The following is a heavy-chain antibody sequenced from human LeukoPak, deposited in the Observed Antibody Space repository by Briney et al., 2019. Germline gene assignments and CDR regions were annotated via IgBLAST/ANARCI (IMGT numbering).Heavy chain of an antibody. D-gene: IGHD3-22*01. CDR1: GGSISSRSYY. CDR3: ARDVAYYSDSSGYHWFDP. V-gene: IGHV4-39*02. CDR2: IYYSGST. Sequence: SETLSLTCTVSGGSISSRSYYWGWIRQPPGKGLEWIGSIYYSGSTYFNPSLKSRVTISVDTSKNQFSLKLSSVTAADTAVYYCARDVAYYSDSSGYHWFDPWGQGTLVTVSS. J-gene: IGHJ5*02.